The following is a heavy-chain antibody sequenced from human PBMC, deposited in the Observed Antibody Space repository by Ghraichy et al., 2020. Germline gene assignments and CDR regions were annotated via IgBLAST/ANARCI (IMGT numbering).Heavy chain of an antibody. Sequence: SETLSLTCAVYGGSFSGYYWSWIRQPPGKRLEWIGEINHSGSTNYNPSLKSRVTISVDTSKNQFSLKLSSVTAADTAVYYCARFTPTRRVTNGYWGQGTLVTVSS. CDR3: ARFTPTRRVTNGY. D-gene: IGHD2-8*01. J-gene: IGHJ4*02. V-gene: IGHV4-34*01. CDR2: INHSGST. CDR1: GGSFSGYY.